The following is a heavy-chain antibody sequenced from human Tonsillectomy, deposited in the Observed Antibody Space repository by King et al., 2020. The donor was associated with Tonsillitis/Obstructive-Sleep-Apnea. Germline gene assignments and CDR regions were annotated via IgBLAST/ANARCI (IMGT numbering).Heavy chain of an antibody. J-gene: IGHJ4*02. Sequence: VQLVESGGGVVQPGRSLRLSCAASGFTFSDYAMHWVRQAPGKGLEWVAVISYDGSNKYYADSVKGRFTISRDTSKNTLYLQMNSLRAEDTAVYYCAGGERGVATTLDYWGQGTLVTVSS. CDR3: AGGERGVATTLDY. CDR1: GFTFSDYA. CDR2: ISYDGSNK. D-gene: IGHD5-12*01. V-gene: IGHV3-30*04.